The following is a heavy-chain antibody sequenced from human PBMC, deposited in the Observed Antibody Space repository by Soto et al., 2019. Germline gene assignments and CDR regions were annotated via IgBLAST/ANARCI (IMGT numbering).Heavy chain of an antibody. J-gene: IGHJ3*02. CDR1: GFTFSSYS. Sequence: VQLVESGGGLVQPGGSLRLSCAASGFTFSSYSMNWVRQAPGKGLEWVSYISSSSSTIYYADSVKGRFTISRDNAKNSLYLQMNSLRDEDTAVNYCARVREKCDYDSSGYRDAFDIWGQGTMVTVSS. D-gene: IGHD3-22*01. CDR2: ISSSSSTI. V-gene: IGHV3-48*02. CDR3: ARVREKCDYDSSGYRDAFDI.